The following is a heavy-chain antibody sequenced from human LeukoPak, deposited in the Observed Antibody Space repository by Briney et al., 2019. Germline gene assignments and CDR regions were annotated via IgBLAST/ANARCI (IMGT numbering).Heavy chain of an antibody. D-gene: IGHD2-2*01. CDR1: GFTFSSYA. Sequence: GGSLRLSCAASGFTFSSYAMSWVRQVPGKGLEWVSVISGSGGSTYYADSVKGRFTISRDNSKNTLYLQMNSLRAEDTAVYYCAKDRSSYAPHWYFDLWGRGTLVTVSS. V-gene: IGHV3-23*01. CDR2: ISGSGGST. J-gene: IGHJ2*01. CDR3: AKDRSSYAPHWYFDL.